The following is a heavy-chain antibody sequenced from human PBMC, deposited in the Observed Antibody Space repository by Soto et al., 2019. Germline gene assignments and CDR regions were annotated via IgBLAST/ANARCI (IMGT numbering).Heavy chain of an antibody. Sequence: GGSLRLSCAASGFTFDDYAMHWVRQAPGKGLEWVSGISWNSGSIGYADSVKGRFTISRDNAKNSLYLQMNSLRAEDTDLDYCAKAAYSSSWYNWFDPWGQGTLVTVSS. CDR3: AKAAYSSSWYNWFDP. D-gene: IGHD6-13*01. CDR1: GFTFDDYA. CDR2: ISWNSGSI. J-gene: IGHJ5*02. V-gene: IGHV3-9*01.